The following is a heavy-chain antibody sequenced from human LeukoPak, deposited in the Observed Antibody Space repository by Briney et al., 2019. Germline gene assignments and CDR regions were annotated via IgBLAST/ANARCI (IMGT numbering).Heavy chain of an antibody. Sequence: SETLSLTCTVSGGSISSSLYYWGWIRQPPGKRLEWIGSIYYTGKTYYSPSLRSRVTISDDTSKNQFSLNLISVTAADTAVYFCARHPPAAAGDWGQGTLVTVSS. J-gene: IGHJ4*02. D-gene: IGHD6-13*01. CDR1: GGSISSSLYY. V-gene: IGHV4-39*01. CDR3: ARHPPAAAGD. CDR2: IYYTGKT.